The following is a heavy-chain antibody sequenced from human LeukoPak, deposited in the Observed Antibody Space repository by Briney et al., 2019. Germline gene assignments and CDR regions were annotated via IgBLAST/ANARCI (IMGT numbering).Heavy chain of an antibody. J-gene: IGHJ4*02. V-gene: IGHV5-51*01. CDR2: IYPVDSDT. D-gene: IGHD3-9*01. CDR3: ARRTISHGQDDY. Sequence: GESLKISSKGSAFSFTSYWIGCVRQMPGKGLEWMGIIYPVDSDTRYSTSFQDQVNISADKSISTAYLQWSSLKASDTAMYYCARRTISHGQDDYWGQGTLVTVSS. CDR1: AFSFTSYW.